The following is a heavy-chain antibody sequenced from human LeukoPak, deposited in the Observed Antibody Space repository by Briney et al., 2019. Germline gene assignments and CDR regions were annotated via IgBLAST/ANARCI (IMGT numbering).Heavy chain of an antibody. CDR2: TYYGSKWYN. Sequence: SQTLSLTCAISGDSVCSNSAAWNWIRQTPSRSLEWLGRTYYGSKWYNDYAVSVKSRITINPDTSKNQFSLQLNSVTPEDTAVYYCARDMAPDYYDSSGYQVGFDYWGQGTLVTVSS. CDR3: ARDMAPDYYDSSGYQVGFDY. V-gene: IGHV6-1*01. CDR1: GDSVCSNSAA. D-gene: IGHD3-22*01. J-gene: IGHJ4*02.